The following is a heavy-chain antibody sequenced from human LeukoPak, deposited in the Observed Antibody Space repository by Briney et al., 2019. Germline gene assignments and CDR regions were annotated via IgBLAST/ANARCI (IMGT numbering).Heavy chain of an antibody. CDR1: GGSISSYY. V-gene: IGHV4-4*07. Sequence: SETLSLTCTVSGGSISSYYWSWIRQPAGKVLEWIGRIYTTGSTNYNPSLKSRVTISVDTSKNQFSLKLSSVTAADTAVYYCARGASLVDPSEGIDYWGQGTLVTVSS. CDR2: IYTTGST. D-gene: IGHD1-14*01. J-gene: IGHJ4*02. CDR3: ARGASLVDPSEGIDY.